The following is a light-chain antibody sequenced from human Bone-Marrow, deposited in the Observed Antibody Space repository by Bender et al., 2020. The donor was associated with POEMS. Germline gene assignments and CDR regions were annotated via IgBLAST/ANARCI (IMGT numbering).Light chain of an antibody. CDR2: DVS. V-gene: IGLV2-8*01. Sequence: QSALTQPPSASGSPGQSVTISCTGTSSDVGGYNHVSWYQQHPGKAPKIIIYDVSKRPSGVPDRFSGSKSGNTASLTVSGLQAEDEADYYCSSYTSSGTWVFGGGTRVTVL. CDR3: SSYTSSGTWV. J-gene: IGLJ3*02. CDR1: SSDVGGYNH.